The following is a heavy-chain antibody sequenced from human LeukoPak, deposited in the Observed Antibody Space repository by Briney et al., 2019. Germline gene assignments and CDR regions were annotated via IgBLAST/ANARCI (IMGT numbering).Heavy chain of an antibody. D-gene: IGHD3-10*01. J-gene: IGHJ4*02. Sequence: PGGSLRLSCAASGFTFSSYAMHWVRQAPGKGLEWVAVISYDGSNKYYADSVKGRFTISRDNSKNTLYLQMNSLRAEDTAVYYCPTGANYGSGSTSDYWGQGTLVTVSS. CDR3: PTGANYGSGSTSDY. CDR1: GFTFSSYA. V-gene: IGHV3-30-3*01. CDR2: ISYDGSNK.